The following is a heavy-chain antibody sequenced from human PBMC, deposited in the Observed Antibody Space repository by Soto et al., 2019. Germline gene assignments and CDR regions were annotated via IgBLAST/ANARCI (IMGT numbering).Heavy chain of an antibody. V-gene: IGHV3-23*01. J-gene: IGHJ6*01. D-gene: IGHD3-16*01. CDR3: GKERGYYYYYAMDV. CDR2: ISGGGGTT. Sequence: EVQLLESGGGLVQPGGSLRLSCVVSGFSFNNFAMSWVRQAPGKGLEWVSAISGGGGTTYYADSVKGRFTISRDNSKNTLYLQLNSLRAEDTAVYYCGKERGYYYYYAMDVW. CDR1: GFSFNNFA.